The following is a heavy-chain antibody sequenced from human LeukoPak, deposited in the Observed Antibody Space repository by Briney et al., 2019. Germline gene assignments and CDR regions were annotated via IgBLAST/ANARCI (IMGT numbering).Heavy chain of an antibody. CDR2: IYTSGST. J-gene: IGHJ6*03. CDR3: ARTVATIRNYYYYYYMDV. V-gene: IGHV4-4*09. D-gene: IGHD5-12*01. Sequence: SETLSLTCTVSGGSMSSYYWSWIRQPPGKGLEWIGYIYTSGSTNYNPSLKSRVTIPVDTSKNQFSLKLSSVTAADTAVYYCARTVATIRNYYYYYYMDVWGKGTTVTVSS. CDR1: GGSMSSYY.